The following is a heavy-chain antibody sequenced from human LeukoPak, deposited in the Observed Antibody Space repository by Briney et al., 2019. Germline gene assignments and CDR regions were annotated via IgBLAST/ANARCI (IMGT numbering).Heavy chain of an antibody. CDR3: ARLWRAAIDY. CDR2: IYYSGST. Sequence: SETLSLTCTVSGGSISSSSYYWGWIRQPPGKWLEWIGSIYYSGSTYYNPSLKSRVTISADTSKNQFSLKLSSVTAADTAVYYCARLWRAAIDYGGQGTLVTVSS. CDR1: GGSISSSSYY. J-gene: IGHJ4*02. D-gene: IGHD1-1*01. V-gene: IGHV4-39*01.